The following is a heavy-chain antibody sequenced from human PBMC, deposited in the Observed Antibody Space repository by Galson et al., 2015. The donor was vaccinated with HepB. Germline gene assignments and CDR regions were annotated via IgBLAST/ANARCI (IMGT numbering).Heavy chain of an antibody. D-gene: IGHD2-21*01. Sequence: SLRLSCAASGFTFSSYAMHWVRQAPGKGLEWVAVISYDGSNKYYADSVKGRFTISRDNSKNTLYLQMNSLRAEDTAVYYCARITVWRHCGGDCYDFDYWGQGTLVTVSS. CDR1: GFTFSSYA. CDR2: ISYDGSNK. CDR3: ARITVWRHCGGDCYDFDY. J-gene: IGHJ4*02. V-gene: IGHV3-30-3*01.